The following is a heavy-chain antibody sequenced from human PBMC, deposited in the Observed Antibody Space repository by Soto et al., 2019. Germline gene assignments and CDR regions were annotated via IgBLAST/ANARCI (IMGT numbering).Heavy chain of an antibody. CDR1: GYTLTDLS. CDR3: AREPNIPNYDFWSGYNWFDP. J-gene: IGHJ5*02. D-gene: IGHD3-3*01. Sequence: ASVTVSCQVSGYTLTDLSMHWVRQAPGKGLEWMGGFDPEDGETIYAQKFQGRVTMTEDTSTDTAYMELSSLRSEDTAVYYCAREPNIPNYDFWSGYNWFDPWGQGTLVTVSS. V-gene: IGHV1-24*01. CDR2: FDPEDGET.